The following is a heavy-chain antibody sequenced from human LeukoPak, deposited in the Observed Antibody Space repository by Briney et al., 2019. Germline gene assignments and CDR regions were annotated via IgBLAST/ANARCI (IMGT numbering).Heavy chain of an antibody. CDR3: ARGVYYVWGSYRPPGDY. V-gene: IGHV1-2*02. CDR2: INPNSGGT. CDR1: GYTFTGYY. J-gene: IGHJ4*02. Sequence: GASVKVSCKASGYTFTGYYMHWVRQAPGQGLEWMGWINPNSGGTNYAQKFQGRVTMIRDTSISTAYMELSRLRSDDTAVYYCARGVYYVWGSYRPPGDYWGQGTLVTVSS. D-gene: IGHD3-16*02.